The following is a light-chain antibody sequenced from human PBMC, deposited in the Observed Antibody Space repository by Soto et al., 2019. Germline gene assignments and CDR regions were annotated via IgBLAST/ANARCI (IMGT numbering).Light chain of an antibody. V-gene: IGLV1-51*01. Sequence: QSVLTQPPSASGTPGQRVTISCSGSRASIGSNTVTWYQHLPGAAPKLLVYNNNKRPSGIPDRFSGSKSGTSATLGITGLQTGDEADYYCGTWDSSLSAYVFGTGTKVTVL. CDR3: GTWDSSLSAYV. CDR2: NNN. J-gene: IGLJ1*01. CDR1: RASIGSNT.